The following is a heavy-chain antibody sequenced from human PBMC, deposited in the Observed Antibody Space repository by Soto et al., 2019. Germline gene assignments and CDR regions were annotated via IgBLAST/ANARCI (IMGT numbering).Heavy chain of an antibody. CDR2: IYYSGST. D-gene: IGHD6-6*01. J-gene: IGHJ5*02. V-gene: IGHV4-31*02. CDR3: ARVGIAAPPVAS. Sequence: HPGKGLEWIGYIYYSGSTYYNPSLKSRVTISVDTSKNQFSLKLSSVTAADTVVYYGARVGIAAPPVASWGQGTLVTVSS.